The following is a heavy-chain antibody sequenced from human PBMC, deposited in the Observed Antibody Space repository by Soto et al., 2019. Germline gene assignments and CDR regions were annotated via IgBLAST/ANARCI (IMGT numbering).Heavy chain of an antibody. D-gene: IGHD3-10*01. V-gene: IGHV3-66*01. CDR1: GFTVSSNY. CDR3: ARDGSRYYYGAGTNYGMDV. J-gene: IGHJ6*02. CDR2: IYSGGST. Sequence: EVQLVESGGGLVQPGGSLRLSCAASGFTVSSNYMSWVRQAPGKGLEWVSVIYSGGSTYYADSVKGRFTISRDNSKNTLYLQMNSLRAEDTAVYYCARDGSRYYYGAGTNYGMDVWGQGTTVTVSS.